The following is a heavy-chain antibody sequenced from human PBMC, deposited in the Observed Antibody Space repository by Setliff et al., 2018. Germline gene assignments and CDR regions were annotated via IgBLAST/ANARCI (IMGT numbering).Heavy chain of an antibody. CDR3: SRHKSNGSGSYPSLYMDV. D-gene: IGHD3-10*01. CDR1: GGSISGYY. CDR2: INHSGST. V-gene: IGHV4-34*01. Sequence: SETLSLTCTVSGGSISGYYWSWIRQPPGKGLEWIGEINHSGSTNYNPSLKSRVTISVDTSKNQFSLKLSSVTAADTAVYYCSRHKSNGSGSYPSLYMDVWGKGIMVTGSS. J-gene: IGHJ6*03.